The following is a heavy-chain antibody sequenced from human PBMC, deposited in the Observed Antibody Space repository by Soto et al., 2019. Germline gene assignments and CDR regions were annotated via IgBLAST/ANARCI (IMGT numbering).Heavy chain of an antibody. CDR1: GFTLSYYY. D-gene: IGHD2-2*01. CDR2: IDGRSSDI. V-gene: IGHV3-11*06. Sequence: QVKLMESGGGVVVPGGSLRLSCAASGFTLSYYYMTWIRQTPGKGLEWVAHIDGRSSDIKYADSVKGRFTISRDNARNSLFLQMNSVKSDDTGMYFCTKGVRTTSYYWEYWGPGALVTVSA. J-gene: IGHJ4*02. CDR3: TKGVRTTSYYWEY.